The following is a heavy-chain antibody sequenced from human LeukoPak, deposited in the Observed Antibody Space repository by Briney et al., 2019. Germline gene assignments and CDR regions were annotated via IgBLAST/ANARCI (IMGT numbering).Heavy chain of an antibody. D-gene: IGHD2-15*01. CDR2: ISSSSSAM. J-gene: IGHJ4*02. CDR3: AQKGGTDH. CDR1: GFTFSRFG. V-gene: IGHV3-48*02. Sequence: PGGSLRLSCAASGFTFSRFGMNWVRQAPGKGLEWISYISSSSSAMYYADSVKGRFTISRDNAKNSLYLQMSSLRDEDTAVYYCAQKGGTDHWGQGTLVTVPA.